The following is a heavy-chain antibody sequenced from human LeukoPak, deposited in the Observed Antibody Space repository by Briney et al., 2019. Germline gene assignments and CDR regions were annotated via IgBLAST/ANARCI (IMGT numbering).Heavy chain of an antibody. D-gene: IGHD4-17*01. V-gene: IGHV1-69*04. Sequence: ASVKVSCKASGYTLTSYDINWVRQAPGQGLEWVGRIIPILGIANYAQKFQGRVTITADKSTSTAYMELSSLRSEDTAVYYCARDTGYGDYAPFDYWGQGTLVTVSS. CDR3: ARDTGYGDYAPFDY. CDR2: IIPILGIA. J-gene: IGHJ4*02. CDR1: GYTLTSYD.